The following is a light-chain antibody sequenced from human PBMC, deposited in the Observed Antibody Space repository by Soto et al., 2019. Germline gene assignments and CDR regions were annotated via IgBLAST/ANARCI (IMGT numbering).Light chain of an antibody. J-gene: IGKJ5*01. V-gene: IGKV3-11*01. CDR3: QQRKSLIT. CDR1: HSVGSY. Sequence: IVLTQSPGTLSLSPGERATLSCRASHSVGSYLAWYQHKPGQAPRLLIYDATNRATGIPVRFSGSGSETDFTLTISSLEPEDFAIYDCQQRKSLITFGQGTRLEI. CDR2: DAT.